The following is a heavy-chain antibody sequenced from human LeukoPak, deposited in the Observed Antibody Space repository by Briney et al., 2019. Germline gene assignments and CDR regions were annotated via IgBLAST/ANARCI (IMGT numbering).Heavy chain of an antibody. V-gene: IGHV3-74*01. D-gene: IGHD3-22*01. CDR3: ARAPSEIGGYYPEYFRH. J-gene: IGHJ1*01. CDR2: IKSDGRT. CDR1: GFTFSNYW. Sequence: GGSLRLSCAAAGFTFSNYWMHWVRQAPGKGPVWVSRIKSDGRTNYADSVKGRFTISRDNAKNTVSLQMNSLRAVDTGVYYCARAPSEIGGYYPEYFRHWGQGTLVTVSS.